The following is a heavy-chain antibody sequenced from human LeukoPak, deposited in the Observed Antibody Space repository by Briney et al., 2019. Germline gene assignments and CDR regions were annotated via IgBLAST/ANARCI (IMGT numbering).Heavy chain of an antibody. D-gene: IGHD6-19*01. Sequence: PGGSLRRSCAASGFTFSKYWMLWVRQAPGKGRESVSRINTDGTVTTYADSVKGRFTVSRDNADNTMFLQMNSVRDEDTAVYYCATKQWLAPPPDSWGQGTPVTVSS. CDR3: ATKQWLAPPPDS. CDR1: GFTFSKYW. V-gene: IGHV3-74*01. CDR2: INTDGTVT. J-gene: IGHJ4*02.